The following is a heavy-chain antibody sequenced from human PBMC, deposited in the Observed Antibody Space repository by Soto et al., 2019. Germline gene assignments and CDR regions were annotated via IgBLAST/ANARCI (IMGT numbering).Heavy chain of an antibody. CDR1: GFTFSNAW. V-gene: IGHV3-15*07. CDR3: TTGLGGVGSVMDF. CDR2: IKSKTDGGTT. J-gene: IGHJ6*04. D-gene: IGHD3-10*01. Sequence: PGGSLRLSCAASGFTFSNAWMNWVRQAPGKGLEWVGRIKSKTDGGTTDYAAPVKGRFTISRDDSKNTLYLQMNSLKTEDTAVYYGTTGLGGVGSVMDFWGKGTTVTVSS.